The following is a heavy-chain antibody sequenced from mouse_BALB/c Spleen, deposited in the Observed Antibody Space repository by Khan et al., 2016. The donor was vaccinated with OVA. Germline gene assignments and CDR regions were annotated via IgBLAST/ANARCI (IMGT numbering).Heavy chain of an antibody. CDR3: ARQTYNRYNIMDY. CDR2: IWSDGST. D-gene: IGHD2-12*01. J-gene: IGHJ4*01. V-gene: IGHV2-6-1*01. Sequence: QVQLKESGPGLVAPSQCLSITCTISGFSLTNYGVHWVRQPPGKGLEWLVVIWSDGSTIYNSALKSRLTISKDNSKSQVFLKMNSLQDDDTDMYCCARQTYNRYNIMDYWGQGTSVTVSS. CDR1: GFSLTNYG.